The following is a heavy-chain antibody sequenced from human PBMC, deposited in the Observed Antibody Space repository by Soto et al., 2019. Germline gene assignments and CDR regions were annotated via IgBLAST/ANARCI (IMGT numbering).Heavy chain of an antibody. CDR3: ARDLWDYYGSGSYSFGY. Sequence: EVQLVESGGGVVRPGGSLRLSCAASGFTFDDYGMSWVRQAPGKGLEWVSGINWNGGSTGYADSVKGRFTISRDNAKNSLSLQMTSLGAEDTVLYYCARDLWDYYGSGSYSFGYWGQGPLVTVSS. J-gene: IGHJ4*02. V-gene: IGHV3-20*04. CDR1: GFTFDDYG. CDR2: INWNGGST. D-gene: IGHD3-10*01.